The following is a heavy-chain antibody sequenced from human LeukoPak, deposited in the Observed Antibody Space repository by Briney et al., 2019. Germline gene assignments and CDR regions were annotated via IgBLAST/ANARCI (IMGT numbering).Heavy chain of an antibody. CDR2: ISSTGGHT. CDR1: GFTFSTYA. V-gene: IGHV3-23*01. J-gene: IGHJ4*02. D-gene: IGHD4-11*01. CDR3: ARDLISGDYTFDY. Sequence: GGSRRLSCAASGFTFSTYAMSWVRQAPGKGLEWVPAISSTGGHTYYADSVKGRFTVSRDNAKDSLYLQMNSLRDEDTAVYYCARDLISGDYTFDYWGQGALVTVSS.